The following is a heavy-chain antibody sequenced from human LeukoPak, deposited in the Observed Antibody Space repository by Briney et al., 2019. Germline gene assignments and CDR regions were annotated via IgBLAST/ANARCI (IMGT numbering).Heavy chain of an antibody. Sequence: GGSLRLSCAASGFTFSSYSMNWVRQAPGKGLEWVSSISSSSSYIYYADSVKGRFTISRDNAKNSLYLQMNSLRAEGTAVYYCARDRNGDDAFDIWGQGTMVTGSS. D-gene: IGHD1-1*01. V-gene: IGHV3-21*01. CDR1: GFTFSSYS. CDR3: ARDRNGDDAFDI. J-gene: IGHJ3*02. CDR2: ISSSSSYI.